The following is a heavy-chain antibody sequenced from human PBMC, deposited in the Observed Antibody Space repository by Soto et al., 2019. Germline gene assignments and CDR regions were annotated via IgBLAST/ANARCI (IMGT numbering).Heavy chain of an antibody. Sequence: EVQLLESGGGLVQPGGSLRLSCAASGFTFSSYAMSWVRQAPGKGLEWVSAISGSGGSTYYADSVKGRFTISRDNSKNTLYLQMNSQRAEDTAVYYCAKECPSDYSNGPRYYYYYYMDVWGKGTTVTVSS. D-gene: IGHD4-4*01. J-gene: IGHJ6*03. CDR1: GFTFSSYA. CDR3: AKECPSDYSNGPRYYYYYYMDV. CDR2: ISGSGGST. V-gene: IGHV3-23*01.